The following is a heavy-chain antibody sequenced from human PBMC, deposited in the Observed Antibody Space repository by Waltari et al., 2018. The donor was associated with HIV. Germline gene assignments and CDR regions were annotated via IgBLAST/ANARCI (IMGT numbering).Heavy chain of an antibody. V-gene: IGHV4-34*01. CDR3: ARGAGEQWLGTVPYNWFDP. J-gene: IGHJ5*02. CDR2: INHSGST. CDR1: GGSFSGYY. Sequence: QVQLQQWGAGLLKPSETLSLTCAVYGGSFSGYYWSWIRQPPGKGLEWIGEINHSGSTNYNPSRKSRVTISVDTSKNQFSLKLSSVTAADTAVYYCARGAGEQWLGTVPYNWFDPWGQGTLVTVSS. D-gene: IGHD6-19*01.